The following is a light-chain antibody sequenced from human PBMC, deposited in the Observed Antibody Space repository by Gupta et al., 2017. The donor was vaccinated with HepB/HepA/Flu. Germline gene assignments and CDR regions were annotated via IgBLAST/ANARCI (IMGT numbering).Light chain of an antibody. V-gene: IGLV2-14*01. CDR3: CSYKRSNTLV. J-gene: IGLJ2*01. CDR2: EVS. Sequence: HSALTPPSSVSVAPGQSSTISCTGTSSDVGGYNYVSWYQQHPGKAPKLMIYEVSNRPSGVANLFSGSKSGKTASLTISGLQGEDEADYYCCSYKRSNTLVFGGGTKLTVL. CDR1: SSDVGGYNY.